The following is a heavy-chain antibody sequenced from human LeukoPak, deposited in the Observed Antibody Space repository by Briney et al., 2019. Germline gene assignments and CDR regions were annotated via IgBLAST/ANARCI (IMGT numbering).Heavy chain of an antibody. CDR1: GFTFSSSW. CDR2: INSDGSST. CDR3: VKDRYGSFDP. D-gene: IGHD3-16*02. J-gene: IGHJ5*02. V-gene: IGHV3-74*01. Sequence: GGSLRLSCAASGFTFSSSWMHWVRQAPEKGLVWVSRINSDGSSTSYADSVKGRFTISRDNSRSTVYLQMNSLRAEDTAVYYCVKDRYGSFDPWGQGTQVTVSS.